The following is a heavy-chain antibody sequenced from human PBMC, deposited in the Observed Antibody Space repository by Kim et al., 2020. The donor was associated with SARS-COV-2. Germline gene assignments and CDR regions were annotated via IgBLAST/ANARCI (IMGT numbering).Heavy chain of an antibody. Sequence: PSFQGHVTISADKSISTAYLQWSSLKASDTAMYYCARPGVAHYYYYGMDVWGQGTTVTVSS. D-gene: IGHD2-15*01. J-gene: IGHJ6*02. CDR3: ARPGVAHYYYYGMDV. V-gene: IGHV5-10-1*01.